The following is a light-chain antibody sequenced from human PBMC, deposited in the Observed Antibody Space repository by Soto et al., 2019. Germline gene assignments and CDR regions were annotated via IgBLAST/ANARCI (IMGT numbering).Light chain of an antibody. CDR1: SSDVGSYNY. V-gene: IGLV2-14*01. CDR3: SSYTSSSTL. CDR2: EVS. J-gene: IGLJ1*01. Sequence: QSVLTRPASVSGSPGQSITSSCTGTSSDVGSYNYVSWYQQHPGKAPKLMIYEVSDRPSGISSRFSGSKSGNTASLTISGLQTGDEADYYCSSYTSSSTLFGTGTKVTVL.